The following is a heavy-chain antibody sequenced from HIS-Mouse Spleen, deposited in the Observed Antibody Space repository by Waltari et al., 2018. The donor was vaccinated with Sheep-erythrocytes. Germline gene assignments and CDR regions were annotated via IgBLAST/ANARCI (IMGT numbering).Heavy chain of an antibody. Sequence: QVQLVESGGGVVQPGRSLRLSCAASGFTFSSYGMHWVRQAPGKVLEWLGGKSYDGSNKYYADSVKGRFTKSRDNSKNTMYLQTNSLSAEDTAVYYCAKGGFGGNSNDAFDIWGQGTMVTVSS. CDR2: KSYDGSNK. D-gene: IGHD3-16*01. V-gene: IGHV3-30*18. J-gene: IGHJ3*02. CDR3: AKGGFGGNSNDAFDI. CDR1: GFTFSSYG.